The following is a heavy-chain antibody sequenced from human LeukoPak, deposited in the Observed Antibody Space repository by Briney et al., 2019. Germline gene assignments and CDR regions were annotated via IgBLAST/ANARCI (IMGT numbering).Heavy chain of an antibody. CDR1: GFTFSSFW. J-gene: IGHJ4*02. D-gene: IGHD5-12*01. CDR3: ARGYRGYGL. Sequence: GGSLRLSCAASGFTFSSFWMTWVRQAPGKGLEWVANIKEDGSKKNYVDSMKGRSTISRDNAENSLYLQMNSLKAEDTAVYYCARGYRGYGLWGQGTLVTVSS. V-gene: IGHV3-7*03. CDR2: IKEDGSKK.